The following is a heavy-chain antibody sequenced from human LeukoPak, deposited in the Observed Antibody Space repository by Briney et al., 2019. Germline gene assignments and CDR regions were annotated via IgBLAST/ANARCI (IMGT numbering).Heavy chain of an antibody. CDR3: ARADWGMLEY. CDR2: INPNSGGT. D-gene: IGHD7-27*01. J-gene: IGHJ4*02. V-gene: IGHV1-2*02. Sequence: ASVKVSCKASGYTFTDYYMHWVRQAPGQGLEWLGWINPNSGGTNYAQMLQGRVTMTRDTSISTVYMELSRLTSDDTAVYYCARADWGMLEYWGQGTLVTISS. CDR1: GYTFTDYY.